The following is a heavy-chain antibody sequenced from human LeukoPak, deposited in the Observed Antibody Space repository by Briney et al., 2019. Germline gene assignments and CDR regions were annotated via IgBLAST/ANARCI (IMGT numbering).Heavy chain of an antibody. CDR3: ARVGRDYSGYPRA. CDR1: GYTFTGYY. Sequence: ASVKVSCKASGYTFTGYYMHWVRQAPGQGLEWMGWINPNSGGTNYAQKFQGRVAMTRDTSISTAYMDLSRLRSDDTAVYYCARVGRDYSGYPRAWGQGTLVTVSS. D-gene: IGHD5-12*01. J-gene: IGHJ4*02. CDR2: INPNSGGT. V-gene: IGHV1-2*02.